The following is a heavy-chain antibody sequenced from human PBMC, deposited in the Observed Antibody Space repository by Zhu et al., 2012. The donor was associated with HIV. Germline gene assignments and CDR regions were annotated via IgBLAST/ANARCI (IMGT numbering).Heavy chain of an antibody. Sequence: QVQLQESGPGLVKPSETLSLTCTVSGGSISSYYWSWIRQPPGKGLEWIGYIYYSGSTNYNPSLKSRVTISVDTSKNQFSLKLSSVTAADTAVYYCARSSPSYYYGSGSYSPLYYFDYWGQGTLVTVSS. CDR1: GGSISSYY. J-gene: IGHJ4*02. CDR2: IYYSGST. V-gene: IGHV4-59*01. CDR3: ARSSPSYYYGSGSYSPLYYFDY. D-gene: IGHD3-10*01.